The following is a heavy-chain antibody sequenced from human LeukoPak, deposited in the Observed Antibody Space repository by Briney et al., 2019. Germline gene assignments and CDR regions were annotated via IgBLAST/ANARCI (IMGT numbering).Heavy chain of an antibody. CDR2: ISGSGGST. CDR3: AKDSVAGTGGFDY. V-gene: IGHV3-23*01. CDR1: GFTFSSYA. Sequence: GGSLRLSCAASGFTFSSYAMSWVRQAPGKGLEWVSAISGSGGSTYYADSVKGRFTISRDNSKNTLYLRMNSLRAEDTAVYYCAKDSVAGTGGFDYWGQGTLVTVSS. J-gene: IGHJ4*02. D-gene: IGHD6-19*01.